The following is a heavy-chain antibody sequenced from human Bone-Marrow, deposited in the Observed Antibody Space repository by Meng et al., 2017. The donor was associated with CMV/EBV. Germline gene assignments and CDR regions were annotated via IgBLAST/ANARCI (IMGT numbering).Heavy chain of an antibody. CDR3: ARDSITIFGVVIPYYYYGMDV. Sequence: ASVKVSCKASGYTFTSYGISWVRQAPGQGLEWMGWISAYNGNTNYAQKLQGRVTMTTDTSTSTAYMELRSLRSDDTAVYYCARDSITIFGVVIPYYYYGMDVWGQGTTVTVSS. V-gene: IGHV1-18*01. CDR2: ISAYNGNT. D-gene: IGHD3-3*01. J-gene: IGHJ6*02. CDR1: GYTFTSYG.